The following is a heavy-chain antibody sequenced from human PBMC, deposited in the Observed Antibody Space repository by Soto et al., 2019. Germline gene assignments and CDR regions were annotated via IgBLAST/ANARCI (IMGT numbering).Heavy chain of an antibody. Sequence: SETLSLTCSVSGYSVTSSDYYWAWIRQPPGKGLEWIGSMFYSGLTYYNPSLKSRVTLSVDTSKNQFSVRLNSVTAADTAVYYCANLSVYLSGPYGIHVWGQGTTVTVSS. CDR1: GYSVTSSDYY. CDR3: ANLSVYLSGPYGIHV. V-gene: IGHV4-39*01. CDR2: MFYSGLT. D-gene: IGHD2-15*01. J-gene: IGHJ6*02.